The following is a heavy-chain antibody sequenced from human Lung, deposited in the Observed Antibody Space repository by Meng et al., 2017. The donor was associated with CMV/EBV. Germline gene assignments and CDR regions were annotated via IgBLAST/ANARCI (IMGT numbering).Heavy chain of an antibody. CDR1: GFTFSSYG. V-gene: IGHV3-30*02. J-gene: IGHJ4*02. CDR3: AKRTLYGGNSVPDGGGSAY. CDR2: IRYDGINK. D-gene: IGHD4-23*01. Sequence: GGSLRLSCAVSGFTFSSYGMHWVRQAPGKGLEWVTFIRYDGINKYYADSVKGRFTISRGNSKNTLYLQMNSLRAEDTAVYYCAKRTLYGGNSVPDGGGSAYWGPRTXVPVSS.